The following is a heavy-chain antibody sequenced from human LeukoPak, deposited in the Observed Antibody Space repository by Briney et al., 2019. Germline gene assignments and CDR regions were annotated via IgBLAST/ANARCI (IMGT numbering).Heavy chain of an antibody. Sequence: VASVKVSCKASGGTFSNYGISWVRQAPGQGLECMGGIIPIFGKANYAQKFQGRVTITADESTSTAYMELSSLRSEDTAVYYCARAGVRGILLPVDYLGQGTLVTVSS. V-gene: IGHV1-69*13. CDR3: ARAGVRGILLPVDY. D-gene: IGHD3-10*01. J-gene: IGHJ4*02. CDR1: GGTFSNYG. CDR2: IIPIFGKA.